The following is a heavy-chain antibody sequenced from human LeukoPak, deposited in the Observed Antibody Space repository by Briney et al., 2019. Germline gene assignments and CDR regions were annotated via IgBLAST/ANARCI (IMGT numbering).Heavy chain of an antibody. CDR2: ISSSSTTI. CDR1: GFTFSSYS. V-gene: IGHV3-48*01. Sequence: GGSLRLSCAASGFTFSSYSMNWVRQAPGKGLEWVSYISSSSTTIYYADSLKGRFNISRDNAKNSLYLQMNSLRAEDTAAYYCAKGGQLPTGRFDPWGQGTLVTVSS. J-gene: IGHJ5*02. D-gene: IGHD2-2*01. CDR3: AKGGQLPTGRFDP.